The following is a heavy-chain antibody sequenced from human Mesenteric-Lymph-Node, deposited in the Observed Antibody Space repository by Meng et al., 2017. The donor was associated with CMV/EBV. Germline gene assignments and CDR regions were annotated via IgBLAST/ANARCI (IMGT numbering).Heavy chain of an antibody. CDR2: IYASESV. CDR3: ARRPRHYFGMDL. CDR1: GGSVSSGSYD. V-gene: IGHV4-61*01. Sequence: SETLSLTCSVSGGSVSSGSYDWSWMRQPPGKGPVWIGEIYASESVNYNHSLKSRVTKSADTSKNQLSLTGTSVTAADTAVYYCARRPRHYFGMDLWGQGTTVTVSS. J-gene: IGHJ6*02. D-gene: IGHD1-1*01.